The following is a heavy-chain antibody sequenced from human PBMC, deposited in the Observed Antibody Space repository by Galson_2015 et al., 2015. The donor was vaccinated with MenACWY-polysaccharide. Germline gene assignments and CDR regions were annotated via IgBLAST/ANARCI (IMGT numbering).Heavy chain of an antibody. D-gene: IGHD6-19*01. V-gene: IGHV1-8*01. CDR3: AKGIAPDWIAVAKVLNDY. Sequence: SVKVSCKASGYTFTSYDINWVRQATGQGLEWMGWMNPNSGNTGYPQKFQGRVAMTRNTSISTVYMELSSLRSEDTAVYYCAKGIAPDWIAVAKVLNDYWGQGALVTVSS. CDR2: MNPNSGNT. J-gene: IGHJ4*02. CDR1: GYTFTSYD.